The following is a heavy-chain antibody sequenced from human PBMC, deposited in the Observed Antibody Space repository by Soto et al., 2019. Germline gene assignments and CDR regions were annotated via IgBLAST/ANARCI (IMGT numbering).Heavy chain of an antibody. D-gene: IGHD5-18*01. CDR3: ARVWENSWIQLWSRAYYGMDV. V-gene: IGHV3-7*03. CDR1: GFTFSSSW. Sequence: GGSLRLSCAASGFTFSSSWMSWVRQAPGKGLEWVANIKQDGSEKYYVDSVKGRFTISRDNAKNSLYLQMNSLRAEDTAVYYCARVWENSWIQLWSRAYYGMDVWGQGTTVTVSS. CDR2: IKQDGSEK. J-gene: IGHJ6*02.